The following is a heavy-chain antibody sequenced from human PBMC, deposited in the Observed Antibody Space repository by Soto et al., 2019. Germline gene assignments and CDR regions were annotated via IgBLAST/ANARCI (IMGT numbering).Heavy chain of an antibody. CDR1: GFTFSSYA. Sequence: GSLRLSCAASGFTFSSYAMHWVRQAPGKGLEWVAVISYDGSNKYYADSVKGRFTISRDNSKNTLYLQMNSLRAEDTAVYYCARSYDFWTAYYGMDVWGQGTTVTVSS. J-gene: IGHJ6*02. D-gene: IGHD3-3*01. V-gene: IGHV3-30-3*01. CDR3: ARSYDFWTAYYGMDV. CDR2: ISYDGSNK.